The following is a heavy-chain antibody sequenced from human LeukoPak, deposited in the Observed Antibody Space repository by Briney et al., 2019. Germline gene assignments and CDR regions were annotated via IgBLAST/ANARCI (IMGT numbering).Heavy chain of an antibody. CDR1: GYTFTGYY. Sequence: GASVKVSCKASGYTFTGYYMHWVRQAPGQGLEWMGRINPNSGGTNYAQKFQGRVNMTRDKSISTAYMELSRLRSDDTAVYYCAKEYSSGWFDSDGMDVWGQGTTVTVSS. CDR3: AKEYSSGWFDSDGMDV. CDR2: INPNSGGT. V-gene: IGHV1-2*06. J-gene: IGHJ6*02. D-gene: IGHD6-19*01.